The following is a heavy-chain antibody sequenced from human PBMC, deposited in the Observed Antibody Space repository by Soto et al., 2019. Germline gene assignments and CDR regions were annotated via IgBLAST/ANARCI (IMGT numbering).Heavy chain of an antibody. CDR2: IYYSGST. CDR1: GGSISSSSYY. D-gene: IGHD2-15*01. CDR3: ARGVAS. J-gene: IGHJ4*02. Sequence: SETLSLTCTVSGGSISSSSYYWGWIRQPPGKGLEWIGNIYYSGSTNYNPSLKSRVTISVDTSKNQFSLKLSSVTAADTAVYYCARGVASWGQGTLVTVSS. V-gene: IGHV4-39*01.